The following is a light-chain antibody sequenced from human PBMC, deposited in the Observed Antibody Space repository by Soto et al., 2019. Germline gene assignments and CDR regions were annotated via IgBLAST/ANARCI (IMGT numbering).Light chain of an antibody. CDR1: QSISSY. CDR2: AES. J-gene: IGKJ1*01. Sequence: DLQMTQSPSSLSSSLGDSVTITCRASQSISSYLNWYQQKTGKAPKILIYAESSLQSGVPSRLSGSGSGTDLNLTISSLQPDDFATYYCQHYNSYSEAFGQGTKVDIK. V-gene: IGKV1-39*01. CDR3: QHYNSYSEA.